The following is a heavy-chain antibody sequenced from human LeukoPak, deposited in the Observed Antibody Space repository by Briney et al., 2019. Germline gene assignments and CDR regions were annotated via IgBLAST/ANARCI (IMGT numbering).Heavy chain of an antibody. CDR3: ARGPGGYDHGLGY. J-gene: IGHJ4*02. Sequence: SETLSLTCAVYGGSFSGYYWSWIRQPPGKGLEWIGEINHSGSTNYNPSLKSRVTISVDTSKNQFSLKLSSVTAADTAVYYCARGPGGYDHGLGYWDQGTLVTVSS. D-gene: IGHD5-12*01. CDR2: INHSGST. V-gene: IGHV4-34*01. CDR1: GGSFSGYY.